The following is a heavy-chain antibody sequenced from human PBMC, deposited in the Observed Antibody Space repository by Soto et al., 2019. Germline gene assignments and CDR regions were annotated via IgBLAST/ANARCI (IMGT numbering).Heavy chain of an antibody. V-gene: IGHV5-51*01. CDR2: IYPGDSDT. Sequence: PGESLKISCKGSGYSFTSYWIGWVRQMPGKGLEWMGIIYPGDSDTRYSPSFQGQVTISADKSISTAYLQWSSLKASDTAMYYCARVSGDYVDYYYGMDVWGQGTTVTVSS. CDR1: GYSFTSYW. D-gene: IGHD4-17*01. J-gene: IGHJ6*02. CDR3: ARVSGDYVDYYYGMDV.